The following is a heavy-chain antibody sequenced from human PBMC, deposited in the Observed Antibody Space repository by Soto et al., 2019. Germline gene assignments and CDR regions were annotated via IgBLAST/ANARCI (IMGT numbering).Heavy chain of an antibody. CDR3: ARDGPRITIFGVVIDYGMDV. Sequence: SQPLSLTCTVSGAAISSYYWSWIRQPPGRALEWIGSIYTSGSSNYNPSLKSRVTMSVDTSKNQFSLKLSSVTAADTAVYYCARDGPRITIFGVVIDYGMDVWGQGTTVT. V-gene: IGHV4-4*07. CDR1: GAAISSYY. J-gene: IGHJ6*02. CDR2: IYTSGSS. D-gene: IGHD3-3*01.